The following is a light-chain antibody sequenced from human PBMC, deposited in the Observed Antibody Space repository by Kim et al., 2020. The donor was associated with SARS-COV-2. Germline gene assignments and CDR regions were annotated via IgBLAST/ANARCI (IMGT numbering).Light chain of an antibody. J-gene: IGKJ4*01. CDR3: QHFNS. CDR1: QSVSAW. V-gene: IGKV1-5*03. Sequence: DIRMTQSPSTLSASVGDRVTITCRASQSVSAWLSWYQQKPGKAPIQDGVPSRFSGRGSGTEFTLTISGLQPDDFATYYCQHFNSFGGGTKVDIK.